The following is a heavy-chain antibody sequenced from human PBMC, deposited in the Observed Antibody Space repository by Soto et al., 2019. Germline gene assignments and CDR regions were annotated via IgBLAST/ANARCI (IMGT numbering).Heavy chain of an antibody. CDR3: ARGPSGWFGYDY. V-gene: IGHV3-74*01. D-gene: IGHD6-19*01. CDR1: GFTFSSSW. J-gene: IGHJ4*02. Sequence: GVSLRLSCSASGFTFSSSWMHWVRQAPGKGLVWVSRINSGASTTNYADSVKGRFTISRDNAKNTLYLQMDSLTAEDTAVYYCARGPSGWFGYDYWGQGTLVTVSS. CDR2: INSGASTT.